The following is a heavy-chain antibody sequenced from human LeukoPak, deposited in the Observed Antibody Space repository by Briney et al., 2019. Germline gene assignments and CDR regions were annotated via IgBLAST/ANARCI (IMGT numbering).Heavy chain of an antibody. CDR3: ARGGKLWSGYWGSPGYFDY. V-gene: IGHV3-30-3*01. CDR2: ISYDVSNK. CDR1: GFTFSSYA. D-gene: IGHD3-3*01. Sequence: PGGSLRLSCAASGFTFSSYAMHWVRQAPGKGLEWVAVISYDVSNKSYADSVKGRFTISRDNSKNTLYLQMNSLRAEDTAVYYCARGGKLWSGYWGSPGYFDYWGQGTLVTVSS. J-gene: IGHJ4*02.